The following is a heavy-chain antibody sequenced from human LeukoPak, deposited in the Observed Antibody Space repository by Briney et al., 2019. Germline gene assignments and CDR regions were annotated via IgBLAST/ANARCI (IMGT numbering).Heavy chain of an antibody. V-gene: IGHV1-46*01. Sequence: ASVKVSCKASGYTFTTYYMHWVRQAPGQGLEWMGIINPSGGITSYARKFQGRVTMTRDTSTSTVYMELSSLRSEDTAVYYCARDLGPVAGLGELSFEPDYWGQGTLVTVSS. CDR3: ARDLGPVAGLGELSFEPDY. CDR2: INPSGGIT. D-gene: IGHD3-16*02. CDR1: GYTFTTYY. J-gene: IGHJ4*02.